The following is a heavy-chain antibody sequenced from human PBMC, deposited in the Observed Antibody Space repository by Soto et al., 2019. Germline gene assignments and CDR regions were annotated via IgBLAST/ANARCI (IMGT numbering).Heavy chain of an antibody. CDR2: IIPYYNTL. V-gene: IGHV1-69*01. D-gene: IGHD6-13*01. CDR1: EGTFNSYA. CDR3: ASGASRWYPYFFDS. Sequence: QAQVVQSGAEVRKPGSSVKLSCKASEGTFNSYAIAWVRQAPGQGPEWMGGIIPYYNTLNYAQKFQDRVTITADDSTTTVYMELSSLRSDDTAVYFCASGASRWYPYFFDSWAQGTLVTVSS. J-gene: IGHJ4*02.